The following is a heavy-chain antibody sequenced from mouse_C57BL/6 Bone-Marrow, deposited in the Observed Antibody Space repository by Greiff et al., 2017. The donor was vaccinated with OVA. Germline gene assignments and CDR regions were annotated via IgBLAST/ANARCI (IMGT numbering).Heavy chain of an antibody. Sequence: EVKLVESEGGLVQPGSSMKLSCTASGFTFSDYYMAWVRQVPEKGLEWVANINYDGSSTYYLDSLKSRFIISRDNAKNILYLQMSSLKSEDTATYYCARGGKNDYDGFDYWGQGTTLTVSS. D-gene: IGHD2-4*01. V-gene: IGHV5-16*01. CDR1: GFTFSDYY. J-gene: IGHJ2*01. CDR2: INYDGSST. CDR3: ARGGKNDYDGFDY.